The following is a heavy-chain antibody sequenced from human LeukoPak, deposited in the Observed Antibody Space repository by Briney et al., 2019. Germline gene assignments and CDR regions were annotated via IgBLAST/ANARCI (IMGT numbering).Heavy chain of an antibody. J-gene: IGHJ4*02. CDR3: ARDIRPLDYYDSQSPCYFDY. Sequence: SVKSSCKASGYTFTSDGISWVRQAPGQGVDWMVWMRAYNGNKNYEQKLQGRVTMTTDTSTSTAYMEMRSLSSDDTAVYYCARDIRPLDYYDSQSPCYFDYWGQGTLVTVSS. V-gene: IGHV1-18*01. D-gene: IGHD3-22*01. CDR2: MRAYNGNK. CDR1: GYTFTSDG.